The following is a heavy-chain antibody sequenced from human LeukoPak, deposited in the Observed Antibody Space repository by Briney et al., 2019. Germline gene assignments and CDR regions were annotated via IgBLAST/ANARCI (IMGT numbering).Heavy chain of an antibody. J-gene: IGHJ3*02. CDR1: GLSLSTSGVG. CDR3: AHTQYYYDSGGVDDGFDI. CDR2: IYWNDEK. D-gene: IGHD3-22*01. Sequence: SGPTLVNPTQTLTLTCTLSGLSLSTSGVGVGWIRQPPGKALEWLALIYWNDEKRYSPSLKSRLTITKDTSKIQVVLAMTNVDPVDTATYYCAHTQYYYDSGGVDDGFDIWAKGQWSPSLQ. V-gene: IGHV2-5*01.